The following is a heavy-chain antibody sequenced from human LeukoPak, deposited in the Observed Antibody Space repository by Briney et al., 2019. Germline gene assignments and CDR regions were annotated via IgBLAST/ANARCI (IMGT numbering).Heavy chain of an antibody. CDR3: ASSTYCSDSSCYGGY. CDR2: IYYSGST. Sequence: PSETLSLTCTVSGDSISSTDFYWNWIRQPPGKGLEWIGYIYYSGSTYYNPSLKSRVTISADTSKNQFPLILSSVTAADTAVYYCASSTYCSDSSCYGGYWGQGTLVTVSS. CDR1: GDSISSTDFY. D-gene: IGHD2-2*01. J-gene: IGHJ4*02. V-gene: IGHV4-30-4*08.